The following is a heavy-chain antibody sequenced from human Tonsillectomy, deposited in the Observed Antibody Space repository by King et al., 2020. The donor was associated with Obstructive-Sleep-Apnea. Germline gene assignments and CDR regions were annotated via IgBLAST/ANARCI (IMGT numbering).Heavy chain of an antibody. V-gene: IGHV3-30*02. D-gene: IGHD3-9*01. CDR3: AKDPDYDILTGSGDY. CDR1: GFTCSSYG. J-gene: IGHJ4*02. Sequence: VQLVESGGGVVQPGGSLRLSCAASGFTCSSYGMHWVRQAPGKGLEWVAFIRYDGRNKYYADSVKGRFTISRDNSKNTLYLQMNSLRAEDTAVYCCAKDPDYDILTGSGDYWGQGTLVTVSS. CDR2: IRYDGRNK.